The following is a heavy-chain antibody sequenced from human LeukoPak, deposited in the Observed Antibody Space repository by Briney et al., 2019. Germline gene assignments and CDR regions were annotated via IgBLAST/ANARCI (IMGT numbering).Heavy chain of an antibody. CDR2: ISSSSSYI. CDR3: ATYCSSTSCYEGRFDP. CDR1: GFTFSSYS. Sequence: PGGSLRLSCAASGFTFSSYSMNWVRQAPGKGLEWVSSISSSSSYIYYADSVKGRFTISRDNAKNSLYLQINSVRAEDTAVYYCATYCSSTSCYEGRFDPWGQGTLVTVSS. J-gene: IGHJ5*02. V-gene: IGHV3-21*01. D-gene: IGHD2-2*01.